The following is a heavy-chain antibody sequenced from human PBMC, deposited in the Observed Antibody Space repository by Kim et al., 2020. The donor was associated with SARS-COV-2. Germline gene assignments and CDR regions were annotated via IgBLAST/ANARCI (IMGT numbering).Heavy chain of an antibody. Sequence: SVKVSCKASGGTFSSYAISWVRQAPGQWLEWMGGIIPIFGTANYAQKFQGRVTITADESTSTAYMELSSLRSEDTAVYYCARDSSGSGGNYYFDYWGQGTLVTVSS. CDR2: IIPIFGTA. CDR3: ARDSSGSGGNYYFDY. CDR1: GGTFSSYA. J-gene: IGHJ4*02. V-gene: IGHV1-69*13. D-gene: IGHD2-15*01.